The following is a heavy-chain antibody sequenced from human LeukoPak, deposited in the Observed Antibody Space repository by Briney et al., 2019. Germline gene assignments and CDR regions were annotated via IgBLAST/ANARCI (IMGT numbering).Heavy chain of an antibody. CDR3: ARDRALGSGKYYFDY. CDR2: IDYSGYT. D-gene: IGHD3-16*01. V-gene: IGHV4-59*01. Sequence: PSETLSLTCTVSGGSISSYYWSWIRQPPGKGLEWIGYIDYSGYTNYNPSLKSRVTISLDTSTNQLSLKLNSVTAADTAVYYCARDRALGSGKYYFDYWGQGTPVTVSS. CDR1: GGSISSYY. J-gene: IGHJ4*02.